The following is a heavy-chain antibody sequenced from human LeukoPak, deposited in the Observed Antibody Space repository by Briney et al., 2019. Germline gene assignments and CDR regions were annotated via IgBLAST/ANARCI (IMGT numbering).Heavy chain of an antibody. CDR3: AREAGGELLGVHFDY. CDR1: GFTFNIYA. CDR2: INSDGSST. J-gene: IGHJ4*02. V-gene: IGHV3-74*01. D-gene: IGHD1-26*01. Sequence: GGSLRLSCAASGFTFNIYAMSWVRQAPGKGLVWVSRINSDGSSTSYADSVKGRFTISRDNAKNTLYLQMNSLRAEDTAVYYCAREAGGELLGVHFDYWGQGTLVTVSS.